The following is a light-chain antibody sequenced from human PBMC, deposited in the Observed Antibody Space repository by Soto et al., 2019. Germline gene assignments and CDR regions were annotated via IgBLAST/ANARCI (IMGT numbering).Light chain of an antibody. Sequence: DIPMTQSPSSLSASVGDRVTITCRASQSISTYLNWYQQKPGKAPKFLMYDTSSLQSGVPSRFSGSGSGTDFTLTISSLQPEDFATYYCQQSYSSPLTFGGGTKVEIK. J-gene: IGKJ4*01. CDR3: QQSYSSPLT. CDR1: QSISTY. CDR2: DTS. V-gene: IGKV1-39*01.